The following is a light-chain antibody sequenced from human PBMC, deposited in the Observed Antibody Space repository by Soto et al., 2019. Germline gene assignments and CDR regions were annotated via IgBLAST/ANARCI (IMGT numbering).Light chain of an antibody. J-gene: IGLJ2*01. V-gene: IGLV1-44*01. CDR2: SNN. CDR3: AAWDDSPNGVV. Sequence: QSVLTQPPSASGTPGQRVTISCSGSSSNIVSNTVYWYQQLPGTAPKLLIYSNNQRPSGVPDRFSGSKSGTSASLAISGLLSEDEADYYCAAWDDSPNGVVFGGGTKLTVL. CDR1: SSNIVSNT.